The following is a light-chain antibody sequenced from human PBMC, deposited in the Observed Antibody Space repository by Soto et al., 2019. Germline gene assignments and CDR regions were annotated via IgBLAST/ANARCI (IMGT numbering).Light chain of an antibody. J-gene: IGKJ5*01. CDR1: QSVSSY. V-gene: IGKV3-11*01. CDR3: QQRSNWPR. Sequence: EIVLTQSPATLSLSPGESATLSCRASQSVSSYLAWYQQKPGQAPRLLIYDASNRATGIPARFSGSGSGTDFTLTISSLEPEDFAVYYCQQRSNWPRFGQGTRLEIK. CDR2: DAS.